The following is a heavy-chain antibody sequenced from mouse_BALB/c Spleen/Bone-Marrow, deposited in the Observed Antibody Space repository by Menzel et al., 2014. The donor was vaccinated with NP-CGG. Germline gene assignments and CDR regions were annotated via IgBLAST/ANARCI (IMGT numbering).Heavy chain of an antibody. J-gene: IGHJ4*01. Sequence: LVESGAGLVKPGASVKLSCKASGYTFTDYIIHWVKQRSGQGLEWIGWFYPGSNSIKYNETFKDKATLTADKSSSTVYMELSRLTSEDSAVYFCARYEEGGYDYDVGSYAMDYWGQGTSVTVSS. V-gene: IGHV1-62-2*01. CDR2: FYPGSNSI. CDR1: GYTFTDYI. D-gene: IGHD2-4*01. CDR3: ARYEEGGYDYDVGSYAMDY.